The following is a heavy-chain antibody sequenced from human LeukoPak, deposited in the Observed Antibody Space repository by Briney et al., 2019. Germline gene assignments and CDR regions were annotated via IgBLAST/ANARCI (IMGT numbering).Heavy chain of an antibody. CDR3: AKDIYRADYDFWSGYDY. CDR2: ISWNSDRI. Sequence: GGSLRLPCAASGFTFDDYTMHWVRQAPGKSLEWVSGISWNSDRIGYADSVKGRFIISRDNAKNSLYLQMNSLRAEDTALYYCAKDIYRADYDFWSGYDYWGQGTLVTVSS. J-gene: IGHJ4*02. D-gene: IGHD3-3*01. CDR1: GFTFDDYT. V-gene: IGHV3-9*01.